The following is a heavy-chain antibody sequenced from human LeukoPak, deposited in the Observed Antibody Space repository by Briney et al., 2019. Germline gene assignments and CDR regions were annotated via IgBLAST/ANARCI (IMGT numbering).Heavy chain of an antibody. CDR1: GGSFSGYY. J-gene: IGHJ4*02. Sequence: SETLSLTCAVYGGSFSGYYWSWIRQPPGKGLEWIGEINHSGSTNYNPSLKSRVTISVDTSKNQFSLKRSSVTAADTAVYYCARHAVSGDYLDYWGQGTLVTVSS. CDR3: ARHAVSGDYLDY. D-gene: IGHD6-19*01. CDR2: INHSGST. V-gene: IGHV4-34*01.